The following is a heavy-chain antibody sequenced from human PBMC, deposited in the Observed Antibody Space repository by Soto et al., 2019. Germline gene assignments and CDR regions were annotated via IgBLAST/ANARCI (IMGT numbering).Heavy chain of an antibody. V-gene: IGHV4-28*03. Sequence: QVQLQESGPGLVKPSDTLSLTCAVSGYSISSSNWWGWIRQPPGKGLEWIGYIYYSGSTYYNPSRKNRXXIXLXXAKNQFALQLRSVTAVDTAVYYCARVRAAGNWFDPWGQGPLVTVSS. J-gene: IGHJ5*02. CDR1: GYSISSSNW. D-gene: IGHD6-13*01. CDR2: IYYSGST. CDR3: ARVRAAGNWFDP.